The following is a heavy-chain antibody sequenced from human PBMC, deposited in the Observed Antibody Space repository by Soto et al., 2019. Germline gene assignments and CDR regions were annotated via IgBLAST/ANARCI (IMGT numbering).Heavy chain of an antibody. Sequence: PSETLSLTCTVSGGSVSSGSYYWSWIRQPPGKGLEWIGYIYYSGSTNYNPSLKSRVTISVDTSKNQFSLKLSSVTAADTAVYYCARDHRFGEGFDSWGQGTLVTVSS. J-gene: IGHJ5*01. D-gene: IGHD3-10*01. CDR1: GGSVSSGSYY. CDR2: IYYSGST. V-gene: IGHV4-61*01. CDR3: ARDHRFGEGFDS.